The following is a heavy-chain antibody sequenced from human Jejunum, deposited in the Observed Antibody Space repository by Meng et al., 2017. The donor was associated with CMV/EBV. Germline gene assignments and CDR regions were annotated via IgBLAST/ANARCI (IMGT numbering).Heavy chain of an antibody. J-gene: IGHJ4*02. V-gene: IGHV3-15*01. CDR3: ATPSCGGNCPSSFDF. D-gene: IGHD2-21*01. CDR2: IKSKEDGETI. Sequence: FAYAWMGWVRQAPGKGLEWVGRIKSKEDGETIDYAAPVKGRFIISRDDSKNTLYLQMNSLKNEDTAVYYCATPSCGGNCPSSFDFWGQGTRVTVSS. CDR1: FAYAW.